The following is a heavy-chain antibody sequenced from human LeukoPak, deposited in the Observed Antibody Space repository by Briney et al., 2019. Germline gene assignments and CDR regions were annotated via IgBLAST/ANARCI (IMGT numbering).Heavy chain of an antibody. Sequence: QSGGSLRLSCAASGFTVSTYAMSWVRQAPGKGLEWVSGINRSGGRTYNADSVKGRFTISSDDYKNMLYLQMNNLRAEDTAVYYCAKDYHSSGTYHDYWGQGTLVTVSS. CDR1: GFTVSTYA. D-gene: IGHD3-10*01. CDR2: INRSGGRT. J-gene: IGHJ4*02. CDR3: AKDYHSSGTYHDY. V-gene: IGHV3-23*01.